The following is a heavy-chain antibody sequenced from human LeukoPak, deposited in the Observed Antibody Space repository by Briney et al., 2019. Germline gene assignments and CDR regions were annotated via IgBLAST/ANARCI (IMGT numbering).Heavy chain of an antibody. J-gene: IGHJ4*02. CDR1: GSSISSHY. CDR2: IYYSGST. Sequence: SSETLSLTCTVSGSSISSHYWSWIRQPPGKGLEWIGYIYYSGSTNYNPSLKSRVTISVDTSKNQFSLKPSSVTAADTAVYYCARGAVVYYGSGSYYNVWYFDYWGQGTLVTVSS. D-gene: IGHD3-10*01. V-gene: IGHV4-59*11. CDR3: ARGAVVYYGSGSYYNVWYFDY.